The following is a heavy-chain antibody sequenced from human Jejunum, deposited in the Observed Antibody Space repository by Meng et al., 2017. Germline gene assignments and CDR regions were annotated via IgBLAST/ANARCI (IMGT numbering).Heavy chain of an antibody. Sequence: VQLLGSGGGLVQPGGSLRLSCAASGFTFSTYAMSWVRQAPGKGLEWVSGISSDGSVTDYADSVKGRFTISRDNSKNTLYMQMNSLGVEDTAVYYCANGYSPDYWGQGTLVTVSS. CDR2: ISSDGSVT. CDR3: ANGYSPDY. V-gene: IGHV3-23*01. J-gene: IGHJ4*02. CDR1: GFTFSTYA. D-gene: IGHD5-12*01.